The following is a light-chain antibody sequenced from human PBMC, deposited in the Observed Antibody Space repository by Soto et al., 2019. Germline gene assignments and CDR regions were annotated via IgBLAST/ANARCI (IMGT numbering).Light chain of an antibody. CDR3: QQYGSSSWT. J-gene: IGKJ1*01. CDR2: GTS. CDR1: QSVSSSY. Sequence: EIVVTQAPGTLSLSPGERATLSCRASQSVSSSYLAWYQQKPGQAPRLLIYGTSSRATAIPDRFSGSGSGTDFTLTISRLEPEDFAVYYCQQYGSSSWTFGQGTNVDIK. V-gene: IGKV3-20*01.